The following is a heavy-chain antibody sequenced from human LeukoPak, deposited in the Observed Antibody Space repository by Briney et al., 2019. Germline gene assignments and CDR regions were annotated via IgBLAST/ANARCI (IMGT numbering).Heavy chain of an antibody. CDR1: GGTFSSYA. CDR2: IIPIFGTA. J-gene: IGHJ4*02. V-gene: IGHV1-69*05. D-gene: IGHD6-6*01. CDR3: ARVDGSSSYHFDY. Sequence: SVKISCKASGGTFSSYAISWVRQAPGQGLEWMGGIIPIFGTANYAQKFQGRVTITTDESTSTAYMELSSLRSEDTAVYYCARVDGSSSYHFDYWGQGTLVTVSS.